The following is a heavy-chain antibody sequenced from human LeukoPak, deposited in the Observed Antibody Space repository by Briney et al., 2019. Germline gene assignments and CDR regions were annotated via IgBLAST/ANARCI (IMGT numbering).Heavy chain of an antibody. D-gene: IGHD6-13*01. CDR3: ARRIGYSSSWYPYGGFDP. CDR1: GYSISSGYY. V-gene: IGHV4-38-2*01. Sequence: PSETLSLTCAVSGYSISSGYYWGWIRQPPGKGLEWIGGIYHSGSTYYNPSLKSRVTISVDTSKNQFSLKLSSVTAADTAVYYCARRIGYSSSWYPYGGFDPWGQGTLVTVSS. CDR2: IYHSGST. J-gene: IGHJ5*02.